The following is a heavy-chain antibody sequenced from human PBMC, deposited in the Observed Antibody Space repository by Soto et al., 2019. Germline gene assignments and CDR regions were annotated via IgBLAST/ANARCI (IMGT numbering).Heavy chain of an antibody. CDR2: IYHSGST. J-gene: IGHJ6*02. V-gene: IGHV4-4*02. CDR3: ARALPADYGMDV. Sequence: PSETLSLTCAVSGGSISSSNWWSWVRQHPGKGLEWIGEIYHSGSTNYNPSLKRRVTIPVDKSKNQFSLKLSSVTAADTAVYYCARALPADYGMDVWGQGTTVTGSS. D-gene: IGHD2-2*01. CDR1: GGSISSSNW.